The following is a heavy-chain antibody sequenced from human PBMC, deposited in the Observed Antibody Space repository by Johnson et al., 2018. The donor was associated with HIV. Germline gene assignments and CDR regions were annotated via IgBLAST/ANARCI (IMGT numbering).Heavy chain of an antibody. CDR2: ISYDGSNK. CDR3: ARVTMIVVVMQAFDI. CDR1: GFTFSSYA. D-gene: IGHD3-22*01. V-gene: IGHV3-30-3*01. Sequence: QVQLVESGGGVVQPGRSLRLPCAASGFTFSSYAMHWVRQAPGKGLEWVAVISYDGSNKYYADSVKGRFTISRDNSKNTLYLQMNSLRAEDTAVYYCARVTMIVVVMQAFDIWGQGTMVTVSS. J-gene: IGHJ3*02.